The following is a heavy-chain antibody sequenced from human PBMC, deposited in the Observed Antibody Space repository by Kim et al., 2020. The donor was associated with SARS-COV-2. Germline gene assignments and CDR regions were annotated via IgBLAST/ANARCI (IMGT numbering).Heavy chain of an antibody. V-gene: IGHV4-39*01. CDR1: GGSISSSSYY. CDR3: AVHSYGYFDY. Sequence: SETLSLTCTVSGGSISSSSYYWGWIRQPPGKGLEWIGSIYYSGSTYYNPSLKSRVTISVDTSKNQFSLKLSSVTAADTAVYYCAVHSYGYFDYWGQGTLVTVSS. CDR2: IYYSGST. D-gene: IGHD5-18*01. J-gene: IGHJ4*02.